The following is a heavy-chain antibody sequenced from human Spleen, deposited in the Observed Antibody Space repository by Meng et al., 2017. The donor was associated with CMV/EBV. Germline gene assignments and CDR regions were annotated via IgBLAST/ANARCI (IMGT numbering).Heavy chain of an antibody. J-gene: IGHJ6*02. CDR1: GYSFTSYW. CDR2: IYPGDSDT. CDR3: ARSDIVVVVAATRLGYGMEV. V-gene: IGHV5-51*01. D-gene: IGHD2-15*01. Sequence: KVSCKGSGYSFTSYWIGWVRQMPGKGLEWMGIIYPGDSDTRYSPSFQGQVTISADKSISTAYLQWSSLKASATAMYYCARSDIVVVVAATRLGYGMEVWGQGTTVTVSS.